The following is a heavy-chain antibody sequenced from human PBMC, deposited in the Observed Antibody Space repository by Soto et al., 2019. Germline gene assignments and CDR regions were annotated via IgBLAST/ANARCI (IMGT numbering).Heavy chain of an antibody. CDR2: IIPIFGTA. D-gene: IGHD3-16*02. CDR1: GGTFSSYA. CDR3: AIMITFGGVIVKTSYYYGMDV. V-gene: IGHV1-69*13. J-gene: IGHJ6*02. Sequence: SVQVSCTASGGTFSSYAISWVQQAPSQGLEFMGGIIPIFGTANYDQKCQGRVTITADESTSTAYMELSSLRSEDTAVYYCAIMITFGGVIVKTSYYYGMDVWGQGTTVTVSS.